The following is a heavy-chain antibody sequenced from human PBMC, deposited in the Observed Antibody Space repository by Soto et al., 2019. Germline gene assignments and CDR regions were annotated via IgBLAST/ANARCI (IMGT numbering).Heavy chain of an antibody. J-gene: IGHJ5*02. CDR3: TRDCTGITIFGVVLTQDRNWFDP. Sequence: GGSLRLSCTASGFTFGDYAMSWFRQAPGKGLEWVGFIRSKAYGGTTEYAASVKGRFTISRDDSKSIAYLQMNSLKTEDTAVYYCTRDCTGITIFGVVLTQDRNWFDPWGQGTLVTVSS. CDR2: IRSKAYGGTT. D-gene: IGHD3-3*01. V-gene: IGHV3-49*03. CDR1: GFTFGDYA.